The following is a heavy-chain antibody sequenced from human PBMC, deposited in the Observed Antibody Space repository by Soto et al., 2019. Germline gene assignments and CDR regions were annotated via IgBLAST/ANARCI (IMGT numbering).Heavy chain of an antibody. CDR2: TSYDGSIR. CDR3: AKDRLAYCGGDCYWVDY. J-gene: IGHJ4*02. Sequence: QVQLVESGGGVVQPGRSLRLSCAASGFTFSNYGMHWVRQAPGKGLEWVAVTSYDGSIRYYAGSVKGRFTISRDNSKNPLYLQINSLRTEDTAVYYCAKDRLAYCGGDCYWVDYWGQGTLLTVSS. V-gene: IGHV3-30*18. CDR1: GFTFSNYG. D-gene: IGHD2-21*02.